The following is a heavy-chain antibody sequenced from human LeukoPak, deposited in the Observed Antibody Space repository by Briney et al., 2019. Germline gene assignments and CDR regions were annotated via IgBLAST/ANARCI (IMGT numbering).Heavy chain of an antibody. CDR3: ARVHTIFGVVGAFDI. Sequence: SETLSLTCTVSGGSISSYYWSWIRQPPGKGLEWIGYIYYSGSTNYNPSLKSRVTISVDTSKNQFSLKLSSVTAADTAVYYCARVHTIFGVVGAFDIWGQGTMVTVSS. J-gene: IGHJ3*02. V-gene: IGHV4-59*01. CDR2: IYYSGST. CDR1: GGSISSYY. D-gene: IGHD3-3*01.